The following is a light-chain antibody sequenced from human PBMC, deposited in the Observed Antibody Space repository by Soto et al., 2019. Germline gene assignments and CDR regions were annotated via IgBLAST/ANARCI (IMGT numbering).Light chain of an antibody. CDR2: GAS. CDR3: HQRQSWPRT. J-gene: IGKJ1*01. V-gene: IGKV3-15*01. Sequence: EIVVTQSPALLSVSPGERVTLSCRASQSVISSIAWYQQKLGQAPRLLIYGASTRATGIPARFSGSGSGTEFFLTISSLQSEDFAIYYCHQRQSWPRTFGQGTKVDIK. CDR1: QSVISS.